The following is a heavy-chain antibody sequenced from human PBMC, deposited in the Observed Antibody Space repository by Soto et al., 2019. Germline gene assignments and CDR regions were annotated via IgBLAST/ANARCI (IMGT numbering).Heavy chain of an antibody. J-gene: IGHJ3*02. CDR1: GVSISSGGSY. D-gene: IGHD1-20*01. CDR3: ARVGISGTIDAFDI. CDR2: IDNSGTS. Sequence: SETLSLTCTVSGVSISSGGSYWGWIRQHPGKGLEWIGYIDNSGTSYYNPSLKSRLTISVDTSNNQFSLHLSSVTAADTAVYYCARVGISGTIDAFDIWGQGTMVTVSS. V-gene: IGHV4-31*03.